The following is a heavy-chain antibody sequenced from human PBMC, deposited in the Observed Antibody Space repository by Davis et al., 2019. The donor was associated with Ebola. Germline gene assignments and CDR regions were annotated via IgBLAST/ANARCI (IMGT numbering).Heavy chain of an antibody. CDR3: ASLRRTISGMDDGFDI. CDR2: IYTGDSDT. V-gene: IGHV5-51*01. J-gene: IGHJ3*02. CDR1: GNSFTSHW. D-gene: IGHD2-15*01. Sequence: GESLKISCKDSGNSFTSHWIGWVRQMPGKGLERMGIIYTGDSDTRYSPSFRGQVTISADKSMKTAFLQWSSLKASDSGMYYCASLRRTISGMDDGFDIWGQGTMVTVSS.